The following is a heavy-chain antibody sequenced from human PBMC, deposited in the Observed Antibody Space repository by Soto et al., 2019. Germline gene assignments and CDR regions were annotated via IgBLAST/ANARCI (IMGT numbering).Heavy chain of an antibody. Sequence: ASVKVSCKASGYTFTSYSINWVRQAPGQGLEWMGWISAYNGNTNYAQKLQGRVTMTTDTSTSTSYMELRSLRSDDTAVYYCARDVGNRLDYWGQGTLVTVSS. D-gene: IGHD1-1*01. CDR1: GYTFTSYS. CDR3: ARDVGNRLDY. CDR2: ISAYNGNT. V-gene: IGHV1-18*01. J-gene: IGHJ4*02.